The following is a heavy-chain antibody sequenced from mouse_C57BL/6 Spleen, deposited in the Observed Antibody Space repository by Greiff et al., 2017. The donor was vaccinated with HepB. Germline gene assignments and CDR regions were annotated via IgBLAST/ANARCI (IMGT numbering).Heavy chain of an antibody. CDR2: INPSTGGT. V-gene: IGHV1-42*01. J-gene: IGHJ2*01. CDR1: GYSFTGYY. D-gene: IGHD4-1*01. CDR3: ARSSNPFDY. Sequence: VQLQQSGPELVKPGASVKISCKASGYSFTGYYMNWVKQSPEKSLEWIGEINPSTGGTTYNQKFKAKATLTVDKSSSTAYMQLKSLTSEDSAVYYCARSSNPFDYWGQGTTLTVSS.